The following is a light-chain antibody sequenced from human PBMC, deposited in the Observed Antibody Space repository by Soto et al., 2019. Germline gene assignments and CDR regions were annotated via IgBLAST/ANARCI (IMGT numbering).Light chain of an antibody. Sequence: DIQMTQSPSTLSASVGDRVTITCRASQSLSSWLAWYQQKPGKAPKLLIYKASTLKSGVPSRFSGSGSGTDFTLTINRLEPEDFAVYYCQQYHNTPITFGQGTRLEIK. J-gene: IGKJ5*01. CDR1: QSLSSW. CDR2: KAS. V-gene: IGKV1-5*03. CDR3: QQYHNTPIT.